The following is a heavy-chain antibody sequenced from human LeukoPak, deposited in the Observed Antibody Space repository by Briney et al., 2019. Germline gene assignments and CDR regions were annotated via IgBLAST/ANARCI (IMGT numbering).Heavy chain of an antibody. J-gene: IGHJ4*02. V-gene: IGHV1-2*02. D-gene: IGHD2-2*02. CDR3: ARDRFRVVPAAIPDY. Sequence: ASVKVSCKASGYTFTGYYMHWVRQAPGQGLEWMGWINPNSGSTNYAQKFQGRVTMTRDTSISTAYMELSRLRSDDTAVYYCARDRFRVVPAAIPDYWGQGTLVTVSS. CDR1: GYTFTGYY. CDR2: INPNSGST.